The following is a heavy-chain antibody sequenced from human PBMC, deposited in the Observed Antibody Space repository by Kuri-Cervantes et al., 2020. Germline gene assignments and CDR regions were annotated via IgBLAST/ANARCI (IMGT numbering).Heavy chain of an antibody. Sequence: SQTLSLTCAVYGGSFSGYYWSWIRQPPGKGLEWIGEINRGGSTNYNPSLKSRVTISVDTSKNQFSLKLSSVTAADTAVYYCARGSIRGHFDYWGQGTLVTDSS. CDR1: GGSFSGYY. V-gene: IGHV4-34*01. J-gene: IGHJ4*02. CDR2: INRGGST. D-gene: IGHD2-21*01. CDR3: ARGSIRGHFDY.